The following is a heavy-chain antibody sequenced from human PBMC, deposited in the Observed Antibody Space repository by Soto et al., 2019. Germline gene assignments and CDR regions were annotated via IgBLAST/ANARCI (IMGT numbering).Heavy chain of an antibody. CDR2: ISSSSSTI. J-gene: IGHJ4*02. CDR3: ARDRMKGRTYYYDSSGYYYYFDY. V-gene: IGHV3-48*02. CDR1: GFTFSSYS. Sequence: LSLTCAASGFTFSSYSMNWVRQAPGKGLEWVSYISSSSSTIYYADSVKGRFTISRDNAKNSLYLQMNSLRDEDTAVYYCARDRMKGRTYYYDSSGYYYYFDYWGQGTLVTVSS. D-gene: IGHD3-22*01.